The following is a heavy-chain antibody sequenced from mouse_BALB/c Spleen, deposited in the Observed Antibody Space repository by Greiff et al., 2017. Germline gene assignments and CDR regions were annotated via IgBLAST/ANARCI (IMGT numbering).Heavy chain of an antibody. CDR3: ARRKTLYGYVRNWYFDV. J-gene: IGHJ1*01. D-gene: IGHD1-2*01. V-gene: IGHV1-84*02. Sequence: QVQLKESGPELVKPGASVKISCKASGYTFTDYYINWVKQKPGQGLEWIGWIYPGSGNTKYNEKFKGKATLTVDTSSSTAYMQLSSLTSEDTAVYFCARRKTLYGYVRNWYFDVWGAGTTVTVSS. CDR1: GYTFTDYY. CDR2: IYPGSGNT.